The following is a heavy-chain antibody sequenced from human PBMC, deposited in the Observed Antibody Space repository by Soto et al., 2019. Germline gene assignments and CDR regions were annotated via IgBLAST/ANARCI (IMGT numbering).Heavy chain of an antibody. J-gene: IGHJ6*02. CDR2: IYYSGST. D-gene: IGHD5-12*01. CDR1: GGSISSYY. CDR3: ARWLETYYYYYGMDV. V-gene: IGHV4-59*01. Sequence: SETLSLTCTVSGGSISSYYWSWIRQPPGKGLEWIGYIYYSGSTNYNPSLKSRVTISVDTSKNQFSLKLSSVTAADTAVYYCARWLETYYYYYGMDVWGQGTTVTVSS.